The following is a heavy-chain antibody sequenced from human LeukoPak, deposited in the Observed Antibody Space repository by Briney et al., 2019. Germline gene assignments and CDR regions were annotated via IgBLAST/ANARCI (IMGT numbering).Heavy chain of an antibody. CDR3: ATPFGSTRDY. V-gene: IGHV3-30*04. CDR1: GIIFTEYA. CDR2: VSYDGRDK. J-gene: IGHJ4*02. Sequence: GRSLRLSSAAGGIIFTEYAMHSVRQAPGKGLEWVAVVSYDGRDKKYADFVKGRFTISRDNSKSTLYLQMNSLRGEDTAVFYCATPFGSTRDYWGQGTLVTVSS. D-gene: IGHD3-16*01.